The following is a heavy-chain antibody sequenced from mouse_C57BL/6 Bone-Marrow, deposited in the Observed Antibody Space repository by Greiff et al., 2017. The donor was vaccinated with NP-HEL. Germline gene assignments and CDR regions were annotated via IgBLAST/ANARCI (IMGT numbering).Heavy chain of an antibody. D-gene: IGHD1-1*01. CDR3: TGYYYGSPCDY. V-gene: IGHV1-5*01. Sequence: VQLQQSGTVLARPGASVKMSCKTSGYTFTSSWMHWVKQRPGQGLEWIGAIYPGNSDTSYNQKFKGKAKLTAVTSASTASMELSSLTKEDSAVYYGTGYYYGSPCDYGGQGTTLTVSS. J-gene: IGHJ2*01. CDR1: GYTFTSSW. CDR2: IYPGNSDT.